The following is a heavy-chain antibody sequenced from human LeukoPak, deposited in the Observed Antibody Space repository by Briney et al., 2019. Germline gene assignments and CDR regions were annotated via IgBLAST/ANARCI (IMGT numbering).Heavy chain of an antibody. D-gene: IGHD6-19*01. CDR3: ARGRKISYSSGWYYFDY. Sequence: SETLSLTCTVSGGSISSSSYYWGWIRQPPGKGLEWIGRIYTSGSTNYNPSLKSRVTMSVDTSKNQFSLKLNSVAAADTAVYYCARGRKISYSSGWYYFDYWGQGTLVTVSS. CDR1: GGSISSSSYY. V-gene: IGHV4-39*01. J-gene: IGHJ4*02. CDR2: IYTSGST.